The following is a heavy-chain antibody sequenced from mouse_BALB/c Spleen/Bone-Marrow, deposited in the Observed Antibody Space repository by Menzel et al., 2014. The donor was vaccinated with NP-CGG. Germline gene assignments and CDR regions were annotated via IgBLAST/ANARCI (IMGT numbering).Heavy chain of an antibody. D-gene: IGHD2-2*01. Sequence: VKLVESGPGLVAPSQSLSITCTVSGFSLTSYGVHWVRPPPGKGLEWLGVIWAGGSTNYNSALMSRLSISKDNSKSQVFLKMNSLQTDDTAMYFCARDRGFGYDRTMDYWGQGTSVTVSS. CDR1: GFSLTSYG. V-gene: IGHV2-9*02. J-gene: IGHJ4*01. CDR3: ARDRGFGYDRTMDY. CDR2: IWAGGST.